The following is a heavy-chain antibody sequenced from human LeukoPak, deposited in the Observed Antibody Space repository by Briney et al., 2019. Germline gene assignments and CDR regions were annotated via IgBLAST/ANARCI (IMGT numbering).Heavy chain of an antibody. CDR1: GFTFSIYR. V-gene: IGHV3-21*01. Sequence: PGGSLRLSCAASGFTFSIYRMNWVRQAPGKGLEWVSSISSSSSYINYADSVKGRFTISRDNAKNSLYLQMNSLRAEDTAVYYCARGWTTGFDYWGQGILVTVSS. D-gene: IGHD1-1*01. CDR2: ISSSSSYI. J-gene: IGHJ4*02. CDR3: ARGWTTGFDY.